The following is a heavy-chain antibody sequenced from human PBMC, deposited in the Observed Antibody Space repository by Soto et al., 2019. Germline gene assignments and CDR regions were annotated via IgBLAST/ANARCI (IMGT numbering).Heavy chain of an antibody. CDR3: ARTTAVPNTLRSRYFFDY. V-gene: IGHV4-61*01. CDR1: GGSVSNKTYY. CDR2: VYYSGTT. J-gene: IGHJ4*02. Sequence: XETLSLTCSVSGGSVSNKTYYWSWIRQPPGKRLEWIGYVYYSGTTNYNPSLKSRVTISVDLSKNQFSLRLSSVTTADTALYYCARTTAVPNTLRSRYFFDYWGQGTQVTVSS. D-gene: IGHD4-17*01.